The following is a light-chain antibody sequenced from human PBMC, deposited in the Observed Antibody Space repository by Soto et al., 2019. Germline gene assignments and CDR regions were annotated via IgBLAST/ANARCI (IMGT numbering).Light chain of an antibody. J-gene: IGKJ4*01. CDR3: QQYGSSLGVT. CDR2: DAS. V-gene: IGKV3-20*01. CDR1: QSVSSY. Sequence: EIVLTQSPGTLSLSPGERATLSCRASQSVSSYLAWYQQKPVQAPRLLIYDASSRATGIPDRFSGSGSGTDFTLTISRLEPEDFAVYYCQQYGSSLGVTFGGGTKVDNK.